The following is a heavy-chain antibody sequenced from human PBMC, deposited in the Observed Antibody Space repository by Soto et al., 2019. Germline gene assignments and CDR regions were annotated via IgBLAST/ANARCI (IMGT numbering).Heavy chain of an antibody. CDR2: IYYSGST. J-gene: IGHJ5*02. V-gene: IGHV4-39*01. D-gene: IGHD3-3*02. Sequence: PLETLSLTCTFSGCSIISSSYYLGWIRQPPGKGLEWTGSIYYSGSTYYNPSLRSRVTISVDTSKNQFSLKLSSVTAADTAVYYCASPKIAFYNWFDPWGQGTLVTVSS. CDR1: GCSIISSSYY. CDR3: ASPKIAFYNWFDP.